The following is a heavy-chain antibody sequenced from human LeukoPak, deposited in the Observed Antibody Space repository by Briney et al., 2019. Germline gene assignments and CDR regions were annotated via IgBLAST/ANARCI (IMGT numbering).Heavy chain of an antibody. CDR2: INAGHGNT. V-gene: IGHV1-3*01. Sequence: ASVKVSCKASGYTSPTYTLHWVRQAPGQRLEWMGWINAGHGNTMYSQKFQGRVTVNRDTSAGTVYMELSSLTSEDTAVYYCAGSGYETGTFDYWGQGTQVTVSS. J-gene: IGHJ4*02. CDR3: AGSGYETGTFDY. D-gene: IGHD6-25*01. CDR1: GYTSPTYT.